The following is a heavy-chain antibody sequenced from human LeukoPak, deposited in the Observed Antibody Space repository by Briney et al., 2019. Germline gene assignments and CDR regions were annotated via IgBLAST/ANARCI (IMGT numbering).Heavy chain of an antibody. J-gene: IGHJ4*02. CDR1: GYTFTGYY. CDR3: ARAPSLYIVVVVAATLFDY. D-gene: IGHD2-15*01. V-gene: IGHV1-2*02. Sequence: GASVKVSCKASGYTFTGYYMHWVRQAPGHGLEWMGWINPNSGGTNYAQKFQGRVTMTRDTSISTAYMELSRLRSDDTAVYYCARAPSLYIVVVVAATLFDYWGQGTLVTVSS. CDR2: INPNSGGT.